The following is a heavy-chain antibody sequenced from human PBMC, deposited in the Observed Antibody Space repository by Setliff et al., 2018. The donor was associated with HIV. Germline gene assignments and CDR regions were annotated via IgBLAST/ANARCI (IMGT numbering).Heavy chain of an antibody. CDR2: IYTSGST. V-gene: IGHV4-61*09. CDR1: SISSGSYY. CDR3: ARGGLTAAGTLLLVGYFDY. D-gene: IGHD6-13*01. Sequence: SISSGSYYWSWIRQPAGKGLEWIGHIYTSGSTNYNPSLKSRVTISVDTSKNQFSLRLTSVTAADTAVYYCARGGLTAAGTLLLVGYFDYWGQGTLVTVSS. J-gene: IGHJ4*02.